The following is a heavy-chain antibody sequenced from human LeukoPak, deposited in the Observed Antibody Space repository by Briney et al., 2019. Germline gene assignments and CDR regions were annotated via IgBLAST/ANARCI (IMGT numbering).Heavy chain of an antibody. CDR1: GFTFSSYS. CDR3: ARDKTEQWLVLEAFDI. D-gene: IGHD6-19*01. V-gene: IGHV3-21*01. Sequence: GGSLRLSCAASGFTFSSYSMNWVRQTPGKGLEWVSSISATSSYIYYADSARGRFTISRDNTKNSLYLQMNSLRAEDTAVYYCARDKTEQWLVLEAFDIWGQGTVVTVSS. J-gene: IGHJ3*02. CDR2: ISATSSYI.